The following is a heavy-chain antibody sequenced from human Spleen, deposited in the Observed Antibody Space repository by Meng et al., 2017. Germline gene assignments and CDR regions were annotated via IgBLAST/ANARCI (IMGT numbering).Heavy chain of an antibody. CDR1: GFTFSNYG. J-gene: IGHJ6*02. D-gene: IGHD1-14*01. Sequence: GESLKISCAASGFTFSNYGMHWVRQAPGKGLEWVAVIWYDGSNKYYADSVKGRFTISRDNSKNTLYLQMNSLRAEDTAVYYCARDRNTHGMDVWGQGTTVTVSS. V-gene: IGHV3-33*01. CDR3: ARDRNTHGMDV. CDR2: IWYDGSNK.